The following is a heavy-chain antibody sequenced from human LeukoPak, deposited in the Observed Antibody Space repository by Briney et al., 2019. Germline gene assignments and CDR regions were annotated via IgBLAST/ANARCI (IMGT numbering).Heavy chain of an antibody. Sequence: ASVKVSCTASGYTFTSYDINWVRQATGQGLEWMGWVNPNSGNTGYAQKFQGRVTMTRNTSISTAYMELSSLRSEDTAVYYCARELELRYYYYGMDVWGQGTTVTVSS. CDR3: ARELELRYYYYGMDV. CDR2: VNPNSGNT. D-gene: IGHD1-7*01. V-gene: IGHV1-8*01. J-gene: IGHJ6*02. CDR1: GYTFTSYD.